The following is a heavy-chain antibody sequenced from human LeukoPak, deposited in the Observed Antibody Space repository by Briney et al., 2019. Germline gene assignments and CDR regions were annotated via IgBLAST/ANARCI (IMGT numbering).Heavy chain of an antibody. CDR3: ARVYSVGATFDY. V-gene: IGHV4-59*01. CDR1: GGSFSSYY. CDR2: SYYTGNT. Sequence: SETLSLTCTLSGGSFSSYYWSWIRQPPGKGLEWIGYSYYTGNTNYSPSLKSRVTISVDTSKNQFSLKLSSVTAADTAVYYCARVYSVGATFDYWGQGTLVTVSS. D-gene: IGHD1-26*01. J-gene: IGHJ4*02.